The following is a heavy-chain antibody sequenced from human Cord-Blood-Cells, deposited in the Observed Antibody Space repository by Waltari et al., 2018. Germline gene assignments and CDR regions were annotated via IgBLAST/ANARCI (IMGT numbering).Heavy chain of an antibody. V-gene: IGHV3-49*04. CDR1: GFTFGDYA. J-gene: IGHJ4*02. CDR3: TSGGYCSSTSCY. Sequence: EVQLVESGGGLVQQGRSLRLSCTASGFTFGDYAMSWVRRAPGKGLEWVGFIRSKAYGGTTEYAASVKGQFTISRDYSKSIAYLQMNSLKTEDTAVYYCTSGGYCSSTSCYWGQGTLVTVSS. CDR2: IRSKAYGGTT. D-gene: IGHD2-2*01.